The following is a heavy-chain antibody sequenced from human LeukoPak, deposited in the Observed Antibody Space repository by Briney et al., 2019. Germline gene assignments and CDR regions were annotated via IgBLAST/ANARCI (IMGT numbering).Heavy chain of an antibody. J-gene: IGHJ6*03. D-gene: IGHD3-22*01. CDR3: ARSSEGRYYYDSSGYSYSYYYMDV. V-gene: IGHV4-59*01. CDR1: GGSISSYY. Sequence: SETLSLTCTVSGGSISSYYWSWIRQPPGKGLEWIGYIYYSGSTNYNPSLTSRVTISVDTSKNQCSLKLSSVTAADTAVYYCARSSEGRYYYDSSGYSYSYYYMDVWGKGTTVTISS. CDR2: IYYSGST.